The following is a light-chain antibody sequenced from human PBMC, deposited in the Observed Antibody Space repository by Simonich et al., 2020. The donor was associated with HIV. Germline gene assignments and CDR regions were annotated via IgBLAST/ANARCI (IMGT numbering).Light chain of an antibody. J-gene: IGLJ3*02. V-gene: IGLV3-25*03. Sequence: SSELTQPPSVSVSPGQTASITFSGDALPKQYAYWYQLKPGQAPVLVIYKDNERPSGIPERFSGSTSGTIVTLTITRVQADDEADYYCQSTESSGTLWVFGGGTKLTVL. CDR1: ALPKQY. CDR3: QSTESSGTLWV. CDR2: KDN.